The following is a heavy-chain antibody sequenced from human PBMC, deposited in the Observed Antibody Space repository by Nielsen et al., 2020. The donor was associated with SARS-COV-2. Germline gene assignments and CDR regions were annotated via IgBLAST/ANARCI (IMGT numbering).Heavy chain of an antibody. Sequence: PGKGLEWIGYIYYSGSTYYNPSLKSRVTMSVDTSKNQFSLKLRSVTAADTAVYYCVRYCSSTSCPRYYYYYYMDVWGKGTTVTVSS. CDR3: VRYCSSTSCPRYYYYYYMDV. V-gene: IGHV4-28*01. CDR2: IYYSGST. D-gene: IGHD2-2*01. J-gene: IGHJ6*03.